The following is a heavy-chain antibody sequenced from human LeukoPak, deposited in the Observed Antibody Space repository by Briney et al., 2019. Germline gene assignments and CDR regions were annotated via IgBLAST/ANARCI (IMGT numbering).Heavy chain of an antibody. Sequence: SETLSLTCTVSGASISTYYWSWIRQPPGKGLEWIGYIDYCGSTNSNHTLNTRVTISVDTSKNQFSLKLSSVTAADTAVYYCARHYYSDPFDYWGQGTLVTVSS. CDR2: IDYCGST. J-gene: IGHJ4*02. CDR3: ARHYYSDPFDY. D-gene: IGHD4-17*01. V-gene: IGHV4-59*01. CDR1: GASISTYY.